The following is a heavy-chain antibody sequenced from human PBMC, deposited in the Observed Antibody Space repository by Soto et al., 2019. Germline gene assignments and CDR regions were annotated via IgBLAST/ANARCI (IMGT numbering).Heavy chain of an antibody. CDR1: GFTFSSYG. CDR3: AREAVGATSAWFDP. CDR2: IWYDGSNK. V-gene: IGHV3-33*01. J-gene: IGHJ5*02. Sequence: QVQVVESGGGVVQSGRSLRLSCAASGFTFSSYGMHWVRQAPGKGLEWVAVIWYDGSNKYYADSVKGRFTISRDNSKNTLYLQMNSLRAEDTAVYYCAREAVGATSAWFDPWGQGTLVTVSS. D-gene: IGHD1-26*01.